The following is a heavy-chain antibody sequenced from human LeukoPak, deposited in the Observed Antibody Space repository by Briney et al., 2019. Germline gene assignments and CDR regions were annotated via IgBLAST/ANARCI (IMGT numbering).Heavy chain of an antibody. V-gene: IGHV3-30*02. CDR2: IGYTGTDT. CDR1: GFTFGSFG. CDR3: ARDLTERKYYIAY. J-gene: IGHJ4*02. Sequence: PGGSLRLSCAASGFTFGSFGMHWVRQAPGEGLEWVAYIGYTGTDTYYADSVKGRFTISRDNSKNTVHLQVNSLRAADTALYSCARDLTERKYYIAYWGQGTLVTVSS. D-gene: IGHD2-8*02.